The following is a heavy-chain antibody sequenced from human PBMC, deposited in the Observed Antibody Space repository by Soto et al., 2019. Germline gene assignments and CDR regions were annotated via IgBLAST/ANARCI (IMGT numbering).Heavy chain of an antibody. CDR3: GSRRGSGSSLRDYYGMDV. Sequence: EVQLVESGGGLIQPGGSLRLSCAASGFTVSSNYMSWVRQAPGKGLEWVSVIYSGGSTYYADSVKGRFTISRDNSKIPLYLPMNRLRAEDTAVYYCGSRRGSGSSLRDYYGMDVWGQVSTVTVSS. D-gene: IGHD3-10*01. CDR2: IYSGGST. V-gene: IGHV3-53*01. J-gene: IGHJ6*02. CDR1: GFTVSSNY.